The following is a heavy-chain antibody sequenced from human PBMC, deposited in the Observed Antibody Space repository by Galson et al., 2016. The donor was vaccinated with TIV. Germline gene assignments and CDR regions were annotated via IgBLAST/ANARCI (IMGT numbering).Heavy chain of an antibody. J-gene: IGHJ2*01. D-gene: IGHD3-10*02. CDR3: ARDQSMIGDYYFDL. V-gene: IGHV1-2*04. CDR2: INPTSGGT. Sequence: SVKVSCKASGFNFSDYSFHWVRQAPGQGLEWMGWINPTSGGTKYAQNFQAWVTLTRDTSINTAHMEMSRLKSDDTAVYFCARDQSMIGDYYFDLWGRGTLVTVSS. CDR1: GFNFSDYS.